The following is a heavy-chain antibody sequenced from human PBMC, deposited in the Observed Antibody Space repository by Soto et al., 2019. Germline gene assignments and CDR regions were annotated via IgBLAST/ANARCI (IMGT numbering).Heavy chain of an antibody. V-gene: IGHV3-20*01. CDR1: GFTFDDYG. J-gene: IGHJ5*02. CDR3: ARGEGAAPPNWFDP. CDR2: INWNGGST. D-gene: IGHD6-6*01. Sequence: PGGSLRLSCAASGFTFDDYGMSWVRQAPGKGLEWVSGINWNGGSTGYADSVKGRFTISRDNAKNSLYLQMNSLRAEDTALYHCARGEGAAPPNWFDPWGQGTLVTVSS.